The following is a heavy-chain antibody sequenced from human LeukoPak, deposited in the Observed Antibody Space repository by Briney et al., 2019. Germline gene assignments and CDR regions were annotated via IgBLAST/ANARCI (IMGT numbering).Heavy chain of an antibody. V-gene: IGHV3-21*01. J-gene: IGHJ4*02. CDR3: ARARGTIEKTYGDY. Sequence: GRSLRLSCAASGFTFSSYSMNWVRQAPGKGLEWVSSISSSSSYIYYADSVKGRFTISRDNAKNSLYLQMNSLRAEDTAVYYCARARGTIEKTYGDYWGQGTLVTVSS. CDR1: GFTFSSYS. D-gene: IGHD3-10*01. CDR2: ISSSSSYI.